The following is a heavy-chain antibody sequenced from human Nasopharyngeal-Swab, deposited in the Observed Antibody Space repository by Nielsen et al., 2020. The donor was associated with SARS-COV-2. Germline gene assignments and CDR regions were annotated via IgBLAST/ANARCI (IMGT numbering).Heavy chain of an antibody. CDR1: GFTFSDYY. Sequence: GESLKISCAASGFTFSDYYMSWIRQAPGKGLEWVSYISSSSSYTNYADSVKGRFTISRDNAKNSLYLQMNSLGAEDTAVYYCASSPGDILTGYYLWGQGTLVTVSS. CDR3: ASSPGDILTGYYL. CDR2: ISSSSSYT. D-gene: IGHD3-9*01. V-gene: IGHV3-11*06. J-gene: IGHJ4*02.